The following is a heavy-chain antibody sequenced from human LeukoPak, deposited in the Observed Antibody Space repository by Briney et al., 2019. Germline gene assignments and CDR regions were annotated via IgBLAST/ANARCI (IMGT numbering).Heavy chain of an antibody. CDR3: ARELRAQSEDDAFDI. Sequence: VASVKVSCKASGYTFTTYGISGVRQAPGQGREWMGWISAYNGNTTYAQELQGRVTMTTETATSTAYMGVRSLRSDDTAVYYCARELRAQSEDDAFDIWGQGTMVTVSS. V-gene: IGHV1-18*01. CDR1: GYTFTTYG. J-gene: IGHJ3*02. CDR2: ISAYNGNT. D-gene: IGHD1-14*01.